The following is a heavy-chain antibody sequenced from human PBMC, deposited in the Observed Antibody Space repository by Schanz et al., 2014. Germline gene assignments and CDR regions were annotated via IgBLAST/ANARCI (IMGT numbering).Heavy chain of an antibody. CDR3: AKVAPAATYVDS. Sequence: EAQLLESGGGLVQPGGSLRLSCVASGFTFFGSFAMSWVRQAPGEGLEWVSGMSGSGSTADYADSVKGRFAISRDNAKNALFLQMNSLSAEDTAVYYCAKVAPAATYVDSWGLGTLVTVSS. J-gene: IGHJ4*02. D-gene: IGHD2-2*01. CDR1: GFTFFGSFA. CDR2: MSGSGSTA. V-gene: IGHV3-23*01.